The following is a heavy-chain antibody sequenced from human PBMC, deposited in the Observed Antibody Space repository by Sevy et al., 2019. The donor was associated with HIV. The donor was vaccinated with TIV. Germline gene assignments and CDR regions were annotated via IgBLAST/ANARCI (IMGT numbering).Heavy chain of an antibody. CDR3: ARDMLGYCSSTSCYAEGYFDY. CDR1: GGSISSYY. D-gene: IGHD2-2*01. V-gene: IGHV4-59*01. CDR2: INYSGST. Sequence: SETLSLTCTVSGGSISSYYWSWIRQPPGKGLEWIGYINYSGSTNYNPSLKSRVTISVDTSKNQFSLKLSSVTAADTAVYYCARDMLGYCSSTSCYAEGYFDYWGQGTLVTVSS. J-gene: IGHJ4*02.